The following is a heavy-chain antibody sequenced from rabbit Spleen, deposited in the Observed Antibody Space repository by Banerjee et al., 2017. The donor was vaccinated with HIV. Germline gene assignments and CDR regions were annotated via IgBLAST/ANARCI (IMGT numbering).Heavy chain of an antibody. V-gene: IGHV1S45*01. Sequence: QEQLVESGGGLVQPEGSLTLTCTASGFSFSSGYDIVWVRQAPGKGLEWIASIDGRFGSTYYASWAKGRFTISKTSSTTVTLQMTSLTGADTATYFCARDLTAATIGLVYALNLWGPGTLVTVS. CDR3: ARDLTAATIGLVYALNL. D-gene: IGHD6-1*01. J-gene: IGHJ4*01. CDR1: GFSFSSGYD. CDR2: IDGRFGST.